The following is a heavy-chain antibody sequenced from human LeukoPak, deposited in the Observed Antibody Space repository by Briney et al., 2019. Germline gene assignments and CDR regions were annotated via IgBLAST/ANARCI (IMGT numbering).Heavy chain of an antibody. CDR1: GGSISSYY. CDR3: ARNYSSSWSPFDY. CDR2: IYYSGST. J-gene: IGHJ4*02. D-gene: IGHD6-13*01. Sequence: PSETLSLTCTVSGGSISSYYWGWIRQPPGKGLEWIGSIYYSGSTFYNPSLKSRVTISVDTSKNQFSLKLSSVTAADTAVYYCARNYSSSWSPFDYWGQGTLVTVSS. V-gene: IGHV4-39*01.